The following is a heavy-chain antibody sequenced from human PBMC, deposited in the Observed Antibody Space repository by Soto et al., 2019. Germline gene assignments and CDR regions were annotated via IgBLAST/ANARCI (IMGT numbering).Heavy chain of an antibody. Sequence: GGSLRLSCAASGFTFSNAWMNWVRQAPGKGLEWVGRIKSKTDGGTTDYAAPVKGRFTISRDDSKNTLYLQMNSLKTEDTAVYYCTTEYYYDSSGAFRIIDYWGQGTLVTVSS. V-gene: IGHV3-15*07. J-gene: IGHJ4*02. CDR1: GFTFSNAW. CDR2: IKSKTDGGTT. CDR3: TTEYYYDSSGAFRIIDY. D-gene: IGHD3-22*01.